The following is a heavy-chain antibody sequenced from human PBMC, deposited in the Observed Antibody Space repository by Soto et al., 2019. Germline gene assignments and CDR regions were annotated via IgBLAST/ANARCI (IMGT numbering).Heavy chain of an antibody. CDR2: VSPTGDTV. V-gene: IGHV3-9*01. CDR3: LKDAPNGSIAD. D-gene: IGHD3-10*01. Sequence: VQVVASGGGLVQPGRSLRLSCAVSGFRFEQYVMHWVRQAPGKGLECVSTVSPTGDTVAYADSVEGRFTVSRDNAKNSLYLQMNRLKGDDTAFYYCLKDAPNGSIADWGQGTLVTVSS. J-gene: IGHJ4*02. CDR1: GFRFEQYV.